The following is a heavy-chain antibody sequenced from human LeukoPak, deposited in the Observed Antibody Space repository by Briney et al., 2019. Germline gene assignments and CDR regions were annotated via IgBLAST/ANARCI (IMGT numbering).Heavy chain of an antibody. CDR3: ARGGALWSGYYPNWFDP. CDR1: GFTFSSYG. V-gene: IGHV3-30*02. CDR2: IRYDGSNK. D-gene: IGHD3-3*01. Sequence: PGGSLRHSCAASGFTFSSYGMHWVRQAPGEGLGWVAFIRYDGSNKYYADSVKGRFTISRDNSTNTLSLQRNSLSAEDTAVYYCARGGALWSGYYPNWFDPWGQGTLVTVSS. J-gene: IGHJ5*02.